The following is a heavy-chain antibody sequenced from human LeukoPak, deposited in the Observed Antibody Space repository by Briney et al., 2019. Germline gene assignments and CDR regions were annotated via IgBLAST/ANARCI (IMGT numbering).Heavy chain of an antibody. CDR2: ISSSGSTI. J-gene: IGHJ6*02. V-gene: IGHV3-11*01. CDR3: ARVPVTIFGVVIWGSPYGMDV. Sequence: PGGSLRLSCAASGFTFSDYYMSWTRQAPGKGLEWVSYISSSGSTIYYADSVKGRFTISRDNAKNSLYLQMNSLRAEDTAVYYCARVPVTIFGVVIWGSPYGMDVWGQGTTVTVSS. CDR1: GFTFSDYY. D-gene: IGHD3-3*01.